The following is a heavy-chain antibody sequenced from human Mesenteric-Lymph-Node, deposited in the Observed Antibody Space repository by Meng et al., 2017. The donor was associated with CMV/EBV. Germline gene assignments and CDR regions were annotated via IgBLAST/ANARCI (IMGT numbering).Heavy chain of an antibody. J-gene: IGHJ4*02. V-gene: IGHV3-23*01. CDR3: ARDQDGYLDS. Sequence: GGSLRLSCAASGFTYNNYDMSWVRQPPGKGLEWVACISGSGGATYYADSVKGQFTISRDNSKNTLYLQTHSLRAEDTAVYYCARDQDGYLDSWGQGTLVTVSS. D-gene: IGHD5-24*01. CDR1: GFTYNNYD. CDR2: ISGSGGAT.